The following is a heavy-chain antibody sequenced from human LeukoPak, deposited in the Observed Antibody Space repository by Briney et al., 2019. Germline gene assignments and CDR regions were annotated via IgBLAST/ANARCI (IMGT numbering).Heavy chain of an antibody. CDR3: AKCAGGQCQLREFDY. CDR2: ISGSGGST. D-gene: IGHD2-2*01. J-gene: IGHJ4*02. CDR1: GFTFSSYA. V-gene: IGHV3-23*01. Sequence: SGGSLRLSCAASGFTFSSYAMSWVRQAPGKGLEWVSAISGSGGSTYYADSVKGRFTISRDNSKNTLYLQMNSLRAEDTAVYYCAKCAGGQCQLREFDYWGQGTLVTVSS.